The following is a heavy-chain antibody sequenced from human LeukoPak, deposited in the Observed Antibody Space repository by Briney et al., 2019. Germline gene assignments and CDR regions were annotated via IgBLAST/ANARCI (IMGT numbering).Heavy chain of an antibody. Sequence: GASVKVSCKASGYTFTSYGISWVRQAPGQGLEWMGWISAYNGNTNYAQKLQGRVTMTTDTSTSTAYMELRSLRSDDTAVYYCARDRPYYYDSSGYHDAFDIWGRGTMVTVSS. V-gene: IGHV1-18*01. D-gene: IGHD3-22*01. CDR1: GYTFTSYG. J-gene: IGHJ3*02. CDR3: ARDRPYYYDSSGYHDAFDI. CDR2: ISAYNGNT.